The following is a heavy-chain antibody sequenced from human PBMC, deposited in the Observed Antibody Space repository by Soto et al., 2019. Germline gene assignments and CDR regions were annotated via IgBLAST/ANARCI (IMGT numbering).Heavy chain of an antibody. D-gene: IGHD2-2*01. CDR1: GGTFSSYA. J-gene: IGHJ6*02. CDR3: AREGGCISTSCYYYYYGMDV. V-gene: IGHV1-69*12. Sequence: QVQLVQSGAEVKKPGSSVKVSCKASGGTFSSYAISWVRQAPGQGLEWMGGIIPIFGTANYAQKVQGRVTSTADESTSTAYMELSSGRSEDTAVYYCAREGGCISTSCYYYYYGMDVWGQGTTVTVSS. CDR2: IIPIFGTA.